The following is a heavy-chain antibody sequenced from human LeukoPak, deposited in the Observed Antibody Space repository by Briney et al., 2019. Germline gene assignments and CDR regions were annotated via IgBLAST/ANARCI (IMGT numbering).Heavy chain of an antibody. D-gene: IGHD3/OR15-3a*01. Sequence: PGGSLRLSCAASGFTFSSYSMNWVRQAPGKGLEWASSISSSSYIYYADSVKGRFTISRDNAKNSLYLQTNSLRAEDTAVYYCARDSFGRQAFDYWGQGTLVTASS. CDR3: ARDSFGRQAFDY. CDR1: GFTFSSYS. V-gene: IGHV3-21*01. J-gene: IGHJ4*02. CDR2: ISSSSYI.